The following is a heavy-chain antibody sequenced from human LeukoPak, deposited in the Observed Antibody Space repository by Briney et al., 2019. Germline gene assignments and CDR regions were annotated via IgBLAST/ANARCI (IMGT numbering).Heavy chain of an antibody. CDR2: INHSGST. Sequence: SETLSLTCAVYGGSFSGYYWSWIRQPPGKGPEWIGEINHSGSTNYNPSLKSRVTISVDTSKNQFSLKLSSVTAADTAVYYCARGYRNIVVVPAAHFDYWGQGTLVTVSS. D-gene: IGHD2-2*01. V-gene: IGHV4-34*01. J-gene: IGHJ4*02. CDR3: ARGYRNIVVVPAAHFDY. CDR1: GGSFSGYY.